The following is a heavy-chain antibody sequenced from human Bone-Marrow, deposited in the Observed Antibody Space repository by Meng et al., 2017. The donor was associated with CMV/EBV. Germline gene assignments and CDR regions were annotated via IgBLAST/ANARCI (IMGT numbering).Heavy chain of an antibody. CDR1: GYTFTTYY. Sequence: ASVKVSCKASGYTFTTYYMHWVRQAPGQGLEWMGIIIPSGGTARYAQNFQGRVTITTDTSTSSVFMELSSLISEDTAVYYCAREWDGDYCTTASCNYGMDVWDQRTTVTVSS. V-gene: IGHV1-46*01. CDR3: AREWDGDYCTTASCNYGMDV. CDR2: IIPSGGTA. J-gene: IGHJ6*02. D-gene: IGHD2-2*01.